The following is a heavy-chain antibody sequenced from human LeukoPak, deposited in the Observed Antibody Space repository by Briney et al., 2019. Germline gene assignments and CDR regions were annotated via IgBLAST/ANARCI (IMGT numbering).Heavy chain of an antibody. J-gene: IGHJ4*02. D-gene: IGHD5-24*01. CDR3: AKDPRDGYNDY. Sequence: GGSLRLSCAASGFTFSSYGMHWVRQAPGKGLEWVAVIWYDGSNKYYADSVKGRFTISRDNSKNTLYLQMNSLRAEDTAVYYCAKDPRDGYNDYWGQGTLVTVSS. CDR2: IWYDGSNK. V-gene: IGHV3-33*06. CDR1: GFTFSSYG.